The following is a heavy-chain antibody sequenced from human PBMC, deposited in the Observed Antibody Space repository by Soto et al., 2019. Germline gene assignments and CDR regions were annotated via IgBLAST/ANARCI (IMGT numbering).Heavy chain of an antibody. D-gene: IGHD3-9*01. Sequence: PSETLSLTCTVSGGSVSSGSYYWSWIRQPPGKGLEWIGYIYYSGSTNYNPSLKSRVTISVDTSKNQFSLKLSSVTAADTAVYYCASSRGLLRYFDWVSWFDPWGQGTLVTVSS. J-gene: IGHJ5*02. CDR3: ASSRGLLRYFDWVSWFDP. V-gene: IGHV4-61*01. CDR2: IYYSGST. CDR1: GGSVSSGSYY.